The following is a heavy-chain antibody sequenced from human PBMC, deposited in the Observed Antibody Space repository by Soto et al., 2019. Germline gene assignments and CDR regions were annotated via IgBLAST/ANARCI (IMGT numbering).Heavy chain of an antibody. V-gene: IGHV1-3*01. CDR2: INAGNGNT. J-gene: IGHJ5*02. Sequence: AASVKVSCKASGYTFTSYAMHWVRQAPGQRLEWMGWINAGNGNTKYSQKFQGRVTITRDTSASTAYMELSSLRSEDTAVYYCARDRSGFLGFDPWGQGTLVTVSS. D-gene: IGHD6-19*01. CDR3: ARDRSGFLGFDP. CDR1: GYTFTSYA.